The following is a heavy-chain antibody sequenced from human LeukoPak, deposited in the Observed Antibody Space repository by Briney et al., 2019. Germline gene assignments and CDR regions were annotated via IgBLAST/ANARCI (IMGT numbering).Heavy chain of an antibody. Sequence: GGSLRLSCAASGFTFSNAWMSWVRQAPGKGLEWVGRIKSKTDGGTTDYAAPVKGRFTISRDDSKNTLYLQMSSLKTEDTAVYYCTTDRTRELRSWFDPWGQGTLVTVSS. CDR2: IKSKTDGGTT. CDR1: GFTFSNAW. V-gene: IGHV3-15*01. CDR3: TTDRTRELRSWFDP. J-gene: IGHJ5*02. D-gene: IGHD1-26*01.